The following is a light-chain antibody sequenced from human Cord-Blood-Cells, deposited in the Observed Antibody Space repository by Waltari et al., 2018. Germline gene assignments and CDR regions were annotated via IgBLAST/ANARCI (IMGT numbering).Light chain of an antibody. J-gene: IGLJ3*02. V-gene: IGLV2-14*03. CDR2: DVS. CDR1: SSDVGGYNY. Sequence: QSALTQPASVSGSPGQSITLSCTGTSSDVGGYNYVSWYQQHPGKAPKLRIYDVSKRPSGVSNRFSGSKSGNTASLTISGLQAEDEADYYCSSYTSSSTRVFGGGTKLTVL. CDR3: SSYTSSSTRV.